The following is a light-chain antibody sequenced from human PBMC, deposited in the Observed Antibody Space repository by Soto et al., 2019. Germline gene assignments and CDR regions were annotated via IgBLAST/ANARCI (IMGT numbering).Light chain of an antibody. CDR3: SSYTSSSTLV. CDR2: EVN. V-gene: IGLV2-14*02. J-gene: IGLJ2*01. Sequence: QSALTQPASVSGSPGQSITISCTGTSSDIGNYNLVSWFQQHPGKAPKLFIYEVNRRPSGVSNRFSGSKSGNTASLTISGLQAEDEADYYCSSYTSSSTLVFGGGTKLTVL. CDR1: SSDIGNYNL.